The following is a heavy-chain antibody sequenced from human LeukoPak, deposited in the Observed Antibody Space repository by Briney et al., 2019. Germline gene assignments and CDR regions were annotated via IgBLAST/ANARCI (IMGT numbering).Heavy chain of an antibody. V-gene: IGHV4-34*01. Sequence: PSETLSLTCAVSGGSFSGYYWTWIRQPPGKGLEWIGEINHSGSTNYNPSLKSRVTISVDTSKNQFSLKLSSVTAADTAVYYCAREFVVVVPAAIEGSVVRAYYFDYWGQGTLVTVSS. CDR2: INHSGST. J-gene: IGHJ4*02. CDR1: GGSFSGYY. CDR3: AREFVVVVPAAIEGSVVRAYYFDY. D-gene: IGHD2-2*02.